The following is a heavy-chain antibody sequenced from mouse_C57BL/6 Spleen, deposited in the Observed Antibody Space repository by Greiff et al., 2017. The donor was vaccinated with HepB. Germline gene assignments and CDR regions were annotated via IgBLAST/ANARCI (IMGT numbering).Heavy chain of an antibody. CDR2: INYDGSST. CDR1: GFTFSDYY. V-gene: IGHV5-16*01. Sequence: EVKLVESEGGLVQPGSSMKLSCTASGFTFSDYYMAWVRQVPEKGLEWVANINYDGSSTYYLDSLKSRFIISRDNAKNILYLQMSSLKSEDTATYYCARVLKVKAYAMDYWGQGTSVTVSS. D-gene: IGHD1-3*01. J-gene: IGHJ4*01. CDR3: ARVLKVKAYAMDY.